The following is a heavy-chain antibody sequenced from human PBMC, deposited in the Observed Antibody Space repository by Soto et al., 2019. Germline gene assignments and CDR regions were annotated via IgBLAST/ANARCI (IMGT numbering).Heavy chain of an antibody. CDR1: GFTFSSYA. Sequence: GGSLRLSCAASGFTFSSYAMSWVRQAPGKGLEWVSAISGSGGSTYYADSVKGRFTISRDNSKNTLYLQMNSLRAEDTAVYYCAKARPRVWLGELFLDQPLDPWGEGTTVTVYS. CDR2: ISGSGGST. V-gene: IGHV3-23*01. CDR3: AKARPRVWLGELFLDQPLDP. D-gene: IGHD3-10*01. J-gene: IGHJ5*02.